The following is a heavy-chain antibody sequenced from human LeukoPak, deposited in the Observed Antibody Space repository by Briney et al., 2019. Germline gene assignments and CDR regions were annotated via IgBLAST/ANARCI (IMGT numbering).Heavy chain of an antibody. Sequence: SETLSLTCTVSGYSISSAFYWGWIRVPPGKGLEWIGSIFHRGTTYYNASLQSRVTISIETSKNQISLRLNSVTAADTAMYYCAKSGGYGLIDYWGQGTLVTVSS. D-gene: IGHD1-26*01. V-gene: IGHV4-38-2*02. CDR3: AKSGGYGLIDY. CDR2: IFHRGTT. CDR1: GYSISSAFY. J-gene: IGHJ4*02.